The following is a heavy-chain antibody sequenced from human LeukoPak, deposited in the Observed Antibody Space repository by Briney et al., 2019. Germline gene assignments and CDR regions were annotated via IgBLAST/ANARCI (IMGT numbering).Heavy chain of an antibody. J-gene: IGHJ4*02. CDR2: IYSGGST. V-gene: IGHV3-53*01. D-gene: IGHD5-18*01. CDR3: ASRGYSFSLVDY. CDR1: GFTVSSNY. Sequence: GGSLRLSCAASGFTVSSNYMSWVRQAPGKGLEWVSVIYSGGSTYYADSVKGRFTISRDNSKNTLYLQMNSLRAEDTAVYYCASRGYSFSLVDYWGQGTLVTVSS.